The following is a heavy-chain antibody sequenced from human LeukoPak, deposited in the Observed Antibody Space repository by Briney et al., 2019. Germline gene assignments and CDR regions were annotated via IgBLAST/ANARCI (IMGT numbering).Heavy chain of an antibody. CDR3: ARGWIQIWFVDY. CDR2: IYYSGSA. J-gene: IGHJ4*02. Sequence: SETLSLTCTVSGDSISSSSYHWGWLRQPPGKGLQWIGSIYYSGSAYYNPSLKSRVTISVDTSKNQFSLKLTSVTAADTAVYYCARGWIQIWFVDYWGQGTLVTVSS. V-gene: IGHV4-39*07. D-gene: IGHD5-18*01. CDR1: GDSISSSSYH.